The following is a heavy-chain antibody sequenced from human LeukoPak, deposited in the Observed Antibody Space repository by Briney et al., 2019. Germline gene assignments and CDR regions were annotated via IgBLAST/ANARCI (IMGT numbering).Heavy chain of an antibody. Sequence: ASVKVSCKASGYTFTGYYMHWVRQAPGQGLEWMGWINPNSGGTNYAQKFQGRVTMTRDTSISTAYMELSRLRSDDTAVYYCATSCRSSSWYRCAFDIWGQGTMVTVSS. D-gene: IGHD6-13*01. CDR3: ATSCRSSSWYRCAFDI. CDR2: INPNSGGT. CDR1: GYTFTGYY. V-gene: IGHV1-2*02. J-gene: IGHJ3*02.